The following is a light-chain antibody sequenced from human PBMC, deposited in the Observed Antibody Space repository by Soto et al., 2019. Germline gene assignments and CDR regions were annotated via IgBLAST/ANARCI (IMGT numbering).Light chain of an antibody. Sequence: QAVVTQEPSLTVSPGGTVTLTCGSSTGTVTSGHYPYWFQQKPGQAPRTLIYDTVKKHSWTPARFSGSLLGGKAALTLSGAQPEDEAEYYCLLSYTGPNVFAPGPKVSVL. CDR3: LLSYTGPNV. V-gene: IGLV7-46*01. CDR2: DTV. J-gene: IGLJ1*01. CDR1: TGTVTSGHY.